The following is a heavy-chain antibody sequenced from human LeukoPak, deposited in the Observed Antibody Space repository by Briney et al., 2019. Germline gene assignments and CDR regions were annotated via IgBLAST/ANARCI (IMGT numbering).Heavy chain of an antibody. J-gene: IGHJ5*02. CDR3: TRALTAVAEDWFDP. CDR1: GFTFTSYA. V-gene: IGHV3-49*03. D-gene: IGHD6-19*01. CDR2: IRSKAYGGTT. Sequence: PGGSLRLSCAASGFTFTSYAMSWFRQAPGKGLEWVGFIRSKAYGGTTEYAASVKGRFTISRDDSKSIAYLQMNSLKTEDTAVYYCTRALTAVAEDWFDPWGQGTLVTVSS.